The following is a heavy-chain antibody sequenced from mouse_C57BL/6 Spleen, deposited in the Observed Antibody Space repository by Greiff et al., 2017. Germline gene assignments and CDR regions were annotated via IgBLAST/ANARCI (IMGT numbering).Heavy chain of an antibody. CDR2: IDPETGGT. D-gene: IGHD1-1*01. Sequence: QVQLKQSGAELVRPGASVTLSCKASGYTFTDYEMHWVKQTPVHGLEWIGAIDPETGGTAYNQKFKGKAILTADKSSSTAYMELRSLTSEDSAVYYCTREYYGSRHFDYWGQGTTLTVAS. CDR1: GYTFTDYE. CDR3: TREYYGSRHFDY. V-gene: IGHV1-15*01. J-gene: IGHJ2*01.